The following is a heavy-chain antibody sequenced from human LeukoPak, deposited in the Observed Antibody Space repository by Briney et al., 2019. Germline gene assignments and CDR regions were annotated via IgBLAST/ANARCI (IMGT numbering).Heavy chain of an antibody. J-gene: IGHJ6*02. Sequence: ASVKVSCKASGYAFTNFGISWVRQAPGQGLEWMGIINPSGGSTSYAQRFQGRVTMTRDTSTNTVYMELSSLRSEDTAVFYCARNEGGGYMDVWGQGTTVTVSS. CDR2: INPSGGST. CDR3: ARNEGGGYMDV. V-gene: IGHV1-46*01. CDR1: GYAFTNFG. D-gene: IGHD1-1*01.